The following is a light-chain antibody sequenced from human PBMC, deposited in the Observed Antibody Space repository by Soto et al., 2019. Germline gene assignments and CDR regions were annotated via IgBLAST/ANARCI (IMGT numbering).Light chain of an antibody. V-gene: IGKV3-20*01. CDR2: GAS. CDR3: QQYGSSPLT. J-gene: IGKJ1*01. CDR1: QSGSGDY. Sequence: EIVLTQSPGTLSLSPGERATLSCRASQSGSGDYLAWYQQRTGQDPRLLIYGASNRATVIAVRFSGSGSGTDLTLNISRLEPADCAVFYCQQYGSSPLTFGQGTEVDFK.